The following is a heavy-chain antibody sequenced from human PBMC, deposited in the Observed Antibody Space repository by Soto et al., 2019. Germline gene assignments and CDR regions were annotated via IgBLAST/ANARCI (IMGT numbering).Heavy chain of an antibody. CDR2: IKEDGSEK. CDR1: GFTFSSYW. V-gene: IGHV3-7*01. Sequence: EVPLVESGGGLVQPGGSLRLSCAASGFTFSSYWMSWVRQAPGKGLEWVANIKEDGSEKYYVDSVKGRFTISRDNAKNSLYLQMNSLRAEDTAVYYCARDKSYYGSGSYYRYWGQGTLVTVSS. D-gene: IGHD3-10*01. J-gene: IGHJ4*02. CDR3: ARDKSYYGSGSYYRY.